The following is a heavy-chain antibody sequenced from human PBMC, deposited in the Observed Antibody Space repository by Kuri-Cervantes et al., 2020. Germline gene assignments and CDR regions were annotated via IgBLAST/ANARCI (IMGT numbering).Heavy chain of an antibody. Sequence: SETLSLTCTVSGGSVSSGSYYWSWIRQPPGKGLEWIGYIYYSGSTYYNPSLKSRVTISVDTSKNQFCLKLSSVTAADTAVYYCARDGSDGSGTGRPYYFDYWGQGTLVTVSS. D-gene: IGHD3-10*01. V-gene: IGHV4-61*01. CDR1: GGSVSSGSYY. CDR3: ARDGSDGSGTGRPYYFDY. CDR2: IYYSGST. J-gene: IGHJ4*02.